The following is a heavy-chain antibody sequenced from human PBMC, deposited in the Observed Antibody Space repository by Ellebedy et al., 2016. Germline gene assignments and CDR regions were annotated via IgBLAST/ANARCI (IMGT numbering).Heavy chain of an antibody. CDR3: ARNNYTSGT. D-gene: IGHD3-10*01. CDR1: GASISTYW. Sequence: SETLSLTCTVSGASISTYWWNWIRQPPGKGLEWIGYISNSGHTKYNPSLQSRVTISADTSKNQFSLKLTSVTAADTAVYYCARNNYTSGTWGLGTLVTVSS. CDR2: ISNSGHT. J-gene: IGHJ5*02. V-gene: IGHV4-59*08.